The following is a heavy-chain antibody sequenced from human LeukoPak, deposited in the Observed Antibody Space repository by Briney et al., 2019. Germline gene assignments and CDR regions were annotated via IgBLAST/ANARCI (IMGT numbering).Heavy chain of an antibody. V-gene: IGHV3-30-3*01. D-gene: IGHD6-13*01. J-gene: IGHJ4*02. Sequence: GGSLRLSCAASGFTFSSYAMHWVRQAPGKGLEWVAVISYDGSNKYYADSVKGRFTISRDNSKNTLYLQMNSLRAEDTAVYYCARDVGSSWYFYIDYWGQGTLVTVSS. CDR2: ISYDGSNK. CDR3: ARDVGSSWYFYIDY. CDR1: GFTFSSYA.